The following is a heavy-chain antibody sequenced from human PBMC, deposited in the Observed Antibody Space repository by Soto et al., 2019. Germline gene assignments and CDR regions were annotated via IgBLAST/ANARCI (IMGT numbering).Heavy chain of an antibody. CDR2: IYSGGYT. D-gene: IGHD3-10*01. CDR1: GFTVSNNY. Sequence: EVQLVESGGGLIQPGGSLRLSCAVSGFTVSNNYMSWVRQAPGKGLEGVSVIYSGGYTAYGDSVKGRFTISRDNSKNKHQLQRNPRGAEAPAVFYGAARPGGGVYWGQGTLVTVSS. V-gene: IGHV3-53*01. J-gene: IGHJ4*02. CDR3: AARPGGGVY.